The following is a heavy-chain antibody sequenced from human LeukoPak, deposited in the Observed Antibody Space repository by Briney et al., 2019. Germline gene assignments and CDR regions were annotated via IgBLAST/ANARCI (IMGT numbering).Heavy chain of an antibody. CDR1: GGSFSGYY. V-gene: IGHV4-59*01. J-gene: IGHJ4*02. D-gene: IGHD3-22*01. CDR2: IYYSGST. CDR3: ARGNYDSSGYYFPYYFDY. Sequence: SETLSLTCAVYGGSFSGYYWSWIRQPPGKGLEWIGYIYYSGSTNYNPSLKSRVTISVDTSKNQFSLKLSSVTAADTAVYYCARGNYDSSGYYFPYYFDYWGQGTLVTVSS.